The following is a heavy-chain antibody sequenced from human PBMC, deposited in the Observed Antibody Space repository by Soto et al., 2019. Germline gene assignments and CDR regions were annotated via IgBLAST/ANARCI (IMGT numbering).Heavy chain of an antibody. D-gene: IGHD1-26*01. CDR3: AGHSGSSPEGRYYYGMDV. J-gene: IGHJ6*02. CDR1: GGTFSSYA. CDR2: TIPIFGTA. Sequence: QVQLVQSGAEVKKPGSSVKVSCKASGGTFSSYAISWVRQAPGQGLEWMGGTIPIFGTADYAQKFQGRVTITADESTCTAYMELSSLRSEDTAVYYCAGHSGSSPEGRYYYGMDVWGQGTTVTVSS. V-gene: IGHV1-69*12.